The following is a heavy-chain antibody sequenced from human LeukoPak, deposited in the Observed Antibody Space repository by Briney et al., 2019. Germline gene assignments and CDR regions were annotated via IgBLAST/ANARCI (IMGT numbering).Heavy chain of an antibody. CDR1: GGSISSYL. V-gene: IGHV4-59*08. J-gene: IGHJ4*02. CDR3: ARLHDSSGYYFDY. CDR2: IYYSGST. D-gene: IGHD3-22*01. Sequence: SETLSLTCTVSGGSISSYLWSWIRQPPGKGLEWIGYIYYSGSTNYNPSLKSRVTMSVDTSKNQFSLNLRSVTAADTALYYCARLHDSSGYYFDYWGQGTLVTVSS.